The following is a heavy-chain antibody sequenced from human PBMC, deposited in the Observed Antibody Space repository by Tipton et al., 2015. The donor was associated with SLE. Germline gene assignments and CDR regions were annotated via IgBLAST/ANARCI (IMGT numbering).Heavy chain of an antibody. J-gene: IGHJ3*02. D-gene: IGHD6-13*01. Sequence: TLSLTCTVSGGSIRSSSFYWGWIRQPPGKGLGWIGEIDHSGRTNYNPSLKSRLTISLDTSKTQFSLKLRSVTAADTAVYYCTRRTASTAFDIWGQGTRVTVSS. CDR3: TRRTASTAFDI. CDR2: IDHSGRT. V-gene: IGHV4-39*07. CDR1: GGSIRSSSFY.